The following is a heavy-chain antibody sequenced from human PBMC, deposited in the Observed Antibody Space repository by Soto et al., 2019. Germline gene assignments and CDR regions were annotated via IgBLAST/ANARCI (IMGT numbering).Heavy chain of an antibody. CDR3: ARCPEVYYYGSGSPRFDI. Sequence: ASVKVSCKASGCTFTSYSIPWVRQAPGQGLEWMGMINPSAGSTSYAQKLQGRVTMTRDTSTSTVYMELSSLRSDDTAVYSCARCPEVYYYGSGSPRFDIWGQGTMVTVSS. D-gene: IGHD3-10*01. CDR1: GCTFTSYS. CDR2: INPSAGST. V-gene: IGHV1-46*03. J-gene: IGHJ3*02.